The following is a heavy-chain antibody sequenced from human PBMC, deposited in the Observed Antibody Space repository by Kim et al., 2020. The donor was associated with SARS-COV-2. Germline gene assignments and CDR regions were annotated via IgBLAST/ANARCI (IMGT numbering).Heavy chain of an antibody. J-gene: IGHJ4*02. CDR3: AKGAGAPFFFDY. V-gene: IGHV3-23*01. D-gene: IGHD6-19*01. Sequence: YYADSVKGRFTICMDNSKNTLFLRMNNLRAEDTAVYYCAKGAGAPFFFDYWGQGTLVTVSS.